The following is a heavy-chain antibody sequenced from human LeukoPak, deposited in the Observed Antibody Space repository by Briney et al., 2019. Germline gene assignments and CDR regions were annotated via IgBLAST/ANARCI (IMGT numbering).Heavy chain of an antibody. CDR3: AKNRGGSYFSGSDY. CDR1: GFTFSSYA. CDR2: VRGSDAGT. Sequence: GGSLRLSCAASGFTFSSYAMNWVRQAPGKGLEWVSAVRGSDAGTSYADSVKGRFTISRDNSKNTLYLQMNSLRAEDTAVYYCAKNRGGSYFSGSDYWGQGTLVTVSS. J-gene: IGHJ4*02. V-gene: IGHV3-23*01. D-gene: IGHD1-26*01.